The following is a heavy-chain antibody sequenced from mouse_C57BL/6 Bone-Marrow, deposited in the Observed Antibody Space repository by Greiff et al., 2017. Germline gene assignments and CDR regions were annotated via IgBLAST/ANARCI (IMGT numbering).Heavy chain of an antibody. CDR2: IDPSDSYT. J-gene: IGHJ2*01. V-gene: IGHV1-69*01. D-gene: IGHD1-1*01. CDR3: ARYYDGTDY. CDR1: GYTFTSYW. Sequence: VQLQQPGAELVMPGASVKLSCKASGYTFTSYWMHWVKQRPGQGLEWIGEIDPSDSYTNYNQKFKGKSTLTVDKSSSTAYMQLTSLTSEDSAVYYCARYYDGTDYWGQGTTLTVSS.